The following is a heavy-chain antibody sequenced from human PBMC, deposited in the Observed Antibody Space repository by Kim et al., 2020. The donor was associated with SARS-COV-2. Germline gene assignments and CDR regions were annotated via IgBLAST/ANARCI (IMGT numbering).Heavy chain of an antibody. CDR2: IYYSGST. CDR1: GGSISSSSYY. Sequence: SETLSLTCTVSGGSISSSSYYWGWIRQPPGKGLEWIGSIYYSGSTYYNPSLKSRVTISVDTSKNQFSLKLSSVTAADTAVYYCARHTDIVVVPAAMSKGVGFDYWGQGTLVTVYS. CDR3: ARHTDIVVVPAAMSKGVGFDY. J-gene: IGHJ4*02. D-gene: IGHD2-2*01. V-gene: IGHV4-39*01.